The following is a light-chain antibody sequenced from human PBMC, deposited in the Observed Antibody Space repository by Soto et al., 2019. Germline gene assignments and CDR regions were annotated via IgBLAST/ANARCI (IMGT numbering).Light chain of an antibody. V-gene: IGLV1-44*01. CDR2: TTT. J-gene: IGLJ1*01. CDR3: ATWDDSLKGV. Sequence: QSVLTQPPSASGTPGQRVTISCSGSTSNIGSHSVNWFQHLPGTAPKLLIITTTQRPSGVPDRFSGYKSGTSASLVISGLQSEDEADYYCATWDDSLKGVFGTGTKVTVL. CDR1: TSNIGSHS.